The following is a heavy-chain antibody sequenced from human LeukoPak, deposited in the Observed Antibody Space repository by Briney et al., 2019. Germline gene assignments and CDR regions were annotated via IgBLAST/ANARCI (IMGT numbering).Heavy chain of an antibody. Sequence: ASVKVSCKASGYSFTKYGISWVRQAPGQGLEWMGIINPSGGSTSYAQKFQGRVTMTRDMSTSTVYMELSSLRSEDTAVYYCARDNAWDYGDYRRTFYWFDPWGQGTLVTVSS. V-gene: IGHV1-46*01. CDR3: ARDNAWDYGDYRRTFYWFDP. CDR1: GYSFTKYG. CDR2: INPSGGST. J-gene: IGHJ5*02. D-gene: IGHD4-17*01.